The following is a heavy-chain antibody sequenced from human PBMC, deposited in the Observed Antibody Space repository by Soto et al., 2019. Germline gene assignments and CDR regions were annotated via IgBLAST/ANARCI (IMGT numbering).Heavy chain of an antibody. Sequence: SGPTLVNPTQTLTLTCTFSGFSLTTSGMCVSWIRQPPGKAPEWLARVDWDDDTYYSTSLKTRLTISKDTSKNQVVLTMTNMDPVVSATYYCARLQAPAGTLDFWGQGTRVTVSS. V-gene: IGHV2-70*11. J-gene: IGHJ4*02. D-gene: IGHD6-13*01. CDR2: VDWDDDT. CDR1: GFSLTTSGMC. CDR3: ARLQAPAGTLDF.